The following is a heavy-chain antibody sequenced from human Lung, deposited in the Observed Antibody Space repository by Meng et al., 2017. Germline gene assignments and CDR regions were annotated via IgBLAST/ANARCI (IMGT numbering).Heavy chain of an antibody. CDR1: GGSFSDYY. CDR3: ARGPTTMAHDFDY. CDR2: INHSGST. Sequence: HVQLQLWGPGLVTPSETLSLLCRVSGGSFSDYYWSWIRQPPGKGLEWIGEINHSGSTNYNPSLESRATISVDTSQNNLSLKLSSVTAADSAVYYCARGPTTMAHDFDYWGQGTLVTVSS. J-gene: IGHJ4*02. V-gene: IGHV4-34*01. D-gene: IGHD4-11*01.